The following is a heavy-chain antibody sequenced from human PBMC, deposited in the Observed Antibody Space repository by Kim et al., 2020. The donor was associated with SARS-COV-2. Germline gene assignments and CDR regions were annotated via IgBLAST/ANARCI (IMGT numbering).Heavy chain of an antibody. CDR3: TRSTRWTFYN. Sequence: GGSLRLSCVDSGLTFSRFWMSWVRQAPGKGLEWVANMNTEGSVKQYLDSVKGRFTISRDNAKNSLYLQMDSLRGEDTAMYYCTRSTRWTFYNWGQGTLVIVSS. CDR2: MNTEGSVK. J-gene: IGHJ4*02. D-gene: IGHD2-15*01. V-gene: IGHV3-7*01. CDR1: GLTFSRFW.